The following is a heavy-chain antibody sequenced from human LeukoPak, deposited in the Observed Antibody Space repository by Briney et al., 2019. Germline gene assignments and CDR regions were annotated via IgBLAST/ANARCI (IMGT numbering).Heavy chain of an antibody. Sequence: SETLSLTCTVSGGSISSYYWSWIRQPPGKGLEWIGYIYYSGSTNYNPSLKSRVTISVDTSKNQFSLKLSSVTAADTAVYYCARPQGSHQLLSSGWFDPWGQGTLVTVSS. CDR2: IYYSGST. J-gene: IGHJ5*02. CDR3: ARPQGSHQLLSSGWFDP. D-gene: IGHD2-2*01. V-gene: IGHV4-59*08. CDR1: GGSISSYY.